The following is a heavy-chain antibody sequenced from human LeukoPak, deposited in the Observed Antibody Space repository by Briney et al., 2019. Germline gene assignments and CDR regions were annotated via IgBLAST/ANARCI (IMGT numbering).Heavy chain of an antibody. Sequence: GGSLRLSCAGSGFTFSIYAMHWVRQAPGKGLEWVSTITATTRSTSYADSVKGRFTISRDNSNRTLYLQMNSLRVEDTAMYYCAKDPNGDYVGAFDFWGQGTLVSVSS. CDR2: ITATTRST. J-gene: IGHJ3*01. CDR1: GFTFSIYA. CDR3: AKDPNGDYVGAFDF. D-gene: IGHD4-23*01. V-gene: IGHV3-23*01.